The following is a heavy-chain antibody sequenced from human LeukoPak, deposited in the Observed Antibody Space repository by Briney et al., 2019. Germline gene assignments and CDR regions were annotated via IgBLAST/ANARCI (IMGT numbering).Heavy chain of an antibody. J-gene: IGHJ4*02. CDR3: ATLVYCSGTDY. D-gene: IGHD3-10*02. CDR2: FYTSGST. CDR1: GDSMSGGRYY. Sequence: SETLSLTCTVSGDSMSGGRYYWTWIRPPAGKGLEWIGRFYTSGSTNYNPSLKSRVTISIDTSKNEFSLKLRSVTAADTAVYYCATLVYCSGTDYWGLGTLVTVSS. V-gene: IGHV4-61*02.